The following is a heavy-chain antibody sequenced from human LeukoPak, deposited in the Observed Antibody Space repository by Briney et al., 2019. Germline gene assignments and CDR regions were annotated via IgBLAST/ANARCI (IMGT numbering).Heavy chain of an antibody. CDR2: IYYSGST. J-gene: IGHJ6*03. V-gene: IGHV4-59*01. D-gene: IGHD3-10*01. Sequence: SETLSLTCSVSGGSISSYYWSWIRQPPGKGLEWIGYIYYSGSTSYNPSLKSRVTISLDTSKKQFSLKLSSVTAADTAVYYCARDRGARYYYYYYMDVWGKGTTVTVSS. CDR3: ARDRGARYYYYYYMDV. CDR1: GGSISSYY.